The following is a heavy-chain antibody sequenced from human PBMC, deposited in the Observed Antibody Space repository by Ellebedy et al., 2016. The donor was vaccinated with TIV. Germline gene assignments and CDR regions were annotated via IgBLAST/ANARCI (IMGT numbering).Heavy chain of an antibody. CDR2: IWYDGSKE. V-gene: IGHV3-33*01. CDR3: ARDVVTAKPLDPHWNY. D-gene: IGHD2-21*02. Sequence: GESLKISXAASGFTFTSHGFHWVRQAPGKGLEWVAVIWYDGSKEYYVDSVKGRFTISRDNAKNSLYLQMNSLRAEDTAVYYCARDVVTAKPLDPHWNYWGQGTLVTVSS. J-gene: IGHJ4*02. CDR1: GFTFTSHG.